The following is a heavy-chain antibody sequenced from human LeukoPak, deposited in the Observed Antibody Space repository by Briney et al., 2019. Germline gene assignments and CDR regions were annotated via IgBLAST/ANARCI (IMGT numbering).Heavy chain of an antibody. V-gene: IGHV1-2*04. CDR3: AREADTAMVP. D-gene: IGHD5-18*01. J-gene: IGHJ5*02. CDR2: INPNSGGT. CDR1: GYTFTGYY. Sequence: ASVKVSYKASGYTFTGYYMHWVRQAPGQGLEWMGWINPNSGGTNYAQNFQGWVTMTRDTSISTAYMELSRLRSDDTAVYYCAREADTAMVPWGQGTLVTVSS.